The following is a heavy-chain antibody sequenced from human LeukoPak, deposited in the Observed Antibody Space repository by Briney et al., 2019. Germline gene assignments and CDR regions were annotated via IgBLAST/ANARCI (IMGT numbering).Heavy chain of an antibody. Sequence: GGSLRLSYVASGFTFTSDAMNWVRQAPGKGLEWVSSTVSRGTTQYADSVKGRFTVSRDTSKNTLYLQMNSLRADDTAVYYCAKCSTSAYTTGWCNWIDPWGQGTLVTVSS. CDR3: AKCSTSAYTTGWCNWIDP. D-gene: IGHD6-19*01. J-gene: IGHJ5*02. CDR2: TVSRGTT. CDR1: GFTFTSDA. V-gene: IGHV3-23*01.